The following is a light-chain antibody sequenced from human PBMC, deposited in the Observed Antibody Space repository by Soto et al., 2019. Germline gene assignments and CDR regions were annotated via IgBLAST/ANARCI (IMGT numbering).Light chain of an antibody. CDR2: GAF. CDR3: QQTYIIPRT. J-gene: IGKJ1*01. CDR1: QNINSQ. Sequence: DIQMTQSPPSLSASVGDSVTITCRASQNINSQVNWYQQKPGRATQLLIYGAFTLQSGVPSRFSGRGSGTDFTLTISSLQHEDFASYYCQQTYIIPRTFGQGTKVEIK. V-gene: IGKV1-39*01.